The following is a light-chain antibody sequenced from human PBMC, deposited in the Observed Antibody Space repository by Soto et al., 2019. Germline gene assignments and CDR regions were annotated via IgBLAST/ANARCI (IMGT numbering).Light chain of an antibody. V-gene: IGKV1-39*01. CDR2: AAS. CDR1: QSISIY. CDR3: QQSYSTPIT. J-gene: IGKJ5*01. Sequence: DIQMTQSPSSLSASVGDRVTITCRASQSISIYLNWYQQKPGEAPKLLIYAASSLQSGVPSRFSGSGSGTDFTLTISSLQPEDFATYYCQQSYSTPITFGQGTRLEIK.